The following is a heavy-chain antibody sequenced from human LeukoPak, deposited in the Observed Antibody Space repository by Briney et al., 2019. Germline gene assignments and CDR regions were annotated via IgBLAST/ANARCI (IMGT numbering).Heavy chain of an antibody. Sequence: SVKVSCKASVGTFSSYAISWVRQAPGQGLEWMGGIIPIFGTANYAQKFQGRVTITTDESTSTAYMELSSLRSEDTAVYYCARANLGDGYRRPYYYYMDVWGEGTTVTVSS. CDR2: IIPIFGTA. V-gene: IGHV1-69*05. D-gene: IGHD5-24*01. CDR1: VGTFSSYA. J-gene: IGHJ6*03. CDR3: ARANLGDGYRRPYYYYMDV.